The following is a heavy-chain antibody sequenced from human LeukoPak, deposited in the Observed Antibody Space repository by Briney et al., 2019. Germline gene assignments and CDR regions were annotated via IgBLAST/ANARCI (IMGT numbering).Heavy chain of an antibody. V-gene: IGHV4-4*07. CDR1: GGSISSYY. D-gene: IGHD3-10*01. CDR3: ARAVTMVRGVTHYYYYYMDV. J-gene: IGHJ6*03. CDR2: IYTSGST. Sequence: SETLSLTCTVSGGSISSYYWSWVRQPAGKGLEWIGRIYTSGSTNYNPSLKSRVTMSVDTSKNQFSLKLSSVTAADTAVYYCARAVTMVRGVTHYYYYYMDVWGKGTTVTISS.